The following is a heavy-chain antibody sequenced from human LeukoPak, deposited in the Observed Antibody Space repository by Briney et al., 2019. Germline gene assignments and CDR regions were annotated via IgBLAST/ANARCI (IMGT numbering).Heavy chain of an antibody. J-gene: IGHJ4*02. V-gene: IGHV3-23*01. CDR3: APRVVVVAAHDLFDY. CDR1: GFTFSSYA. Sequence: GGSLRLSCAASGFTFSSYAMSWVRQAPGKGLEWVSAISGSGGSTYYADSVKGRFTISRDNSKNTLYLQMNSLRAEDTAVYYCAPRVVVVAAHDLFDYWGQGTLVTVSS. CDR2: ISGSGGST. D-gene: IGHD2-15*01.